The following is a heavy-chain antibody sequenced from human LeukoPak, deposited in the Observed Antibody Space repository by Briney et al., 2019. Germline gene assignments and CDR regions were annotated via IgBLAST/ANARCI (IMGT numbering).Heavy chain of an antibody. CDR3: ARGPLIAAAGTW. J-gene: IGHJ4*02. Sequence: PGGSLRLSCAASGFTFSSYSMNWVRQSPGKGLEWVSSIIRISSYIYYADSVKGRFTISRDNAKNSLYLQMNSLIAEDTAVYYCARGPLIAAAGTWWGQGTLVTVSS. V-gene: IGHV3-21*04. CDR2: IIRISSYI. CDR1: GFTFSSYS. D-gene: IGHD6-13*01.